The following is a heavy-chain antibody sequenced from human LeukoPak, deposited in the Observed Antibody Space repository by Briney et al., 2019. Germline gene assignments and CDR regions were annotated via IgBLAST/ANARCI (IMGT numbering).Heavy chain of an antibody. CDR2: ISNDGIDK. D-gene: IGHD3-10*02. CDR3: AKVAATLFGFFDF. V-gene: IGHV3-30*18. CDR1: GFIFTDYG. J-gene: IGHJ4*02. Sequence: PGGSLRLSCAASGFIFTDYGMHWVRQAPGKGLEWVAVISNDGIDKYYADSVKGRFTISRDNSKNTLYLQMNSLRAEDTAVYYCAKVAATLFGFFDFWGQGTLVTVSS.